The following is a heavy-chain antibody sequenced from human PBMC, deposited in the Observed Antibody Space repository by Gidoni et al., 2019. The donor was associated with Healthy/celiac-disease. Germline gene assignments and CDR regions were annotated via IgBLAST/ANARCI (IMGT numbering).Heavy chain of an antibody. Sequence: EVQLVESGGGLVKPGGSLRLSCAASGVTFSNAWMSWVRQAPGKGLEWVGRIKSKADGGTTDYAAPVKGRFTISRDDSKNTLYLQMNSLKTEDTAVYYCTTWLTTHYYYYGMDVWGQGTTVTVSS. V-gene: IGHV3-15*01. CDR3: TTWLTTHYYYYGMDV. D-gene: IGHD4-4*01. CDR2: IKSKADGGTT. CDR1: GVTFSNAW. J-gene: IGHJ6*02.